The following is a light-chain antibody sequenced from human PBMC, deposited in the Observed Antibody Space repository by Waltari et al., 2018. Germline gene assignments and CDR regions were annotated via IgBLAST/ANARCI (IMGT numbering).Light chain of an antibody. CDR2: ETN. CDR1: SSNIGHNY. Sequence: QSVLTQPPSVSAAPGQKVTISCSGSSSNIGHNYVSWYQQLPGTAPNLLISETNKRPSGIPDRCAGSKAVTSATLDITGLQTGDEAVYYCATWDSSLSVGIFGGGTKVTVL. J-gene: IGLJ2*01. V-gene: IGLV1-51*02. CDR3: ATWDSSLSVGI.